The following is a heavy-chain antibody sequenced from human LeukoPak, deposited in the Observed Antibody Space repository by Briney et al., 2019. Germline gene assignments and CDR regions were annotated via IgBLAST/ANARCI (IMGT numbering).Heavy chain of an antibody. D-gene: IGHD3-22*01. Sequence: GGSLRLSCAASGFTFSSYAMSWVRQAPGKGLEWVSSISSSNSYIYYADSVKGRFTISRDNAKNSLYLQMNSLRAEDTAVYYCARGVFYYDSSGYSRWGQGTLVTVSS. V-gene: IGHV3-21*01. CDR2: ISSSNSYI. CDR3: ARGVFYYDSSGYSR. J-gene: IGHJ4*02. CDR1: GFTFSSYA.